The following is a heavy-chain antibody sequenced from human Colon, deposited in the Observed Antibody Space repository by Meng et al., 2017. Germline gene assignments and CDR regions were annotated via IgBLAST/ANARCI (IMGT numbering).Heavy chain of an antibody. CDR2: IYQSGST. Sequence: QGAGPGLVKPSGTLSLTCTVSGGSISSNNWWSWVRQSPGRGLEWIGEIYQSGSTNYSPSLKSRVTISLDKSKNQFSLKVSYMTAADTAVYFCARVPTTVDPFESWGQGTLVTVSS. V-gene: IGHV4-4*02. CDR3: ARVPTTVDPFES. J-gene: IGHJ4*02. CDR1: GGSISSNNW. D-gene: IGHD4-23*01.